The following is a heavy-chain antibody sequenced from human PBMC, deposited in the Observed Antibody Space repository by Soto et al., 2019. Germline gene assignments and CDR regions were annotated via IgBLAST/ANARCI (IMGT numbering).Heavy chain of an antibody. D-gene: IGHD5-12*01. CDR2: IIPILGIA. V-gene: IGHV1-69*02. Sequence: QVQLVQSGAEVKQPGSSVKVSCKASGGTFSSYTISWVRQAPGQGLEWMGRIIPILGIANYAQKFQGRVRITEGNSTSTAYMELSSLRTEDTAALYCASEGESRGYGGYDRAYWGQGTLVTVSS. CDR3: ASEGESRGYGGYDRAY. CDR1: GGTFSSYT. J-gene: IGHJ4*02.